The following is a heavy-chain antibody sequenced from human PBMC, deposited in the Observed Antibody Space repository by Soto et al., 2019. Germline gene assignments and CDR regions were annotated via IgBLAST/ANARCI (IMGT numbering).Heavy chain of an antibody. V-gene: IGHV1-3*01. Sequence: GASVKVSCKPSGYTFTSYVMHWVRQAPGQRLEWMGWINAGNGNTKYSQKFQGRVTITRDTSASTAYMELGSLTSADTAVYYCARGGYHYYAMDVWGQGTTVTVS. CDR1: GYTFTSYV. CDR2: INAGNGNT. J-gene: IGHJ6*02. CDR3: ARGGYHYYAMDV.